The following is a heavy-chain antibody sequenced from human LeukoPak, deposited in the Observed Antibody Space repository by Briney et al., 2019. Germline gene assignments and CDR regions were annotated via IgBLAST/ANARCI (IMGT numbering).Heavy chain of an antibody. V-gene: IGHV3-23*01. Sequence: PGGTLRLSCEASGFTFSSYGMSWVHQAPGKGLKWVSGIRRSGDSTYYADSVKGRFTISRDNSKNTLYLQMNSLRAEGTAVYYCAKQYSSDWNGLAEYFQHWGQGTLLTVSS. D-gene: IGHD6-19*01. CDR2: IRRSGDST. CDR1: GFTFSSYG. J-gene: IGHJ1*01. CDR3: AKQYSSDWNGLAEYFQH.